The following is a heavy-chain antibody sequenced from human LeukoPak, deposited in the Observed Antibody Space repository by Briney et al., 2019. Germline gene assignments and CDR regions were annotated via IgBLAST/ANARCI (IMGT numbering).Heavy chain of an antibody. Sequence: GGSLRLSCAGSGFIFSNYWVTWIRQAPGKGLEWVGNIKQDGSERYYVDSVKGRFTISGDNARDSAYLQMDNLRAEDTAVYYCARTSGTKLLRYWGQGTLVTVSS. D-gene: IGHD2-2*01. CDR2: IKQDGSER. J-gene: IGHJ4*02. CDR3: ARTSGTKLLRY. V-gene: IGHV3-7*01. CDR1: GFIFSNYW.